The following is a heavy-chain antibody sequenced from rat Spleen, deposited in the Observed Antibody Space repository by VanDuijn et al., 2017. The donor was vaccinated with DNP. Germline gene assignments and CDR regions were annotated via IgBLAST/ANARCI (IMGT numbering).Heavy chain of an antibody. CDR3: ARLSDY. CDR2: ISTSGGST. J-gene: IGHJ2*01. CDR1: GFTFSSFP. Sequence: EVKLVESGGGLVQPGRSLKLSCAASGFTFSSFPMAWVRQAPTKGLEWVATISTSGGSTYYRDSVKGRFTISRDNAKSTLYLQMDSLRSEDTATYYCARLSDYWGQGVMVTVSS. V-gene: IGHV5-46*01.